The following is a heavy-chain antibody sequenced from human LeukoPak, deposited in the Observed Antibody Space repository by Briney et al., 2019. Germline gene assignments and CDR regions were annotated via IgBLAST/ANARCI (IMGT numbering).Heavy chain of an antibody. D-gene: IGHD2-21*01. CDR3: ARGNRRNRTYCYLAGLVY. Sequence: ASVKVSCKPSLYTFTSYDINWVRQATGQGVEGMGWMNPNSCNTGYAQKIQGRVTMTRNTPISTAYMELSSRRSEDTAVYYWARGNRRNRTYCYLAGLVYWGQGTLVTVSS. CDR1: LYTFTSYD. CDR2: MNPNSCNT. V-gene: IGHV1-8*01. J-gene: IGHJ4*02.